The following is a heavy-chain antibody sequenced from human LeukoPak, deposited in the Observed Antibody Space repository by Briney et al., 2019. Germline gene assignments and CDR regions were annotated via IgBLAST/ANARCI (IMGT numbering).Heavy chain of an antibody. D-gene: IGHD6-13*01. CDR2: ISYDGSNK. V-gene: IGHV3-30-3*01. Sequence: GGSLRLSCAASGFTFSSYAMHWVRQAPGKGLEWVAVISYDGSNKYADSVQGRFTISRDNSKNTLYLQMNRLRAEDTAVYYCAREPNSSPSRFDYWGQGTLVTVSS. J-gene: IGHJ4*02. CDR1: GFTFSSYA. CDR3: AREPNSSPSRFDY.